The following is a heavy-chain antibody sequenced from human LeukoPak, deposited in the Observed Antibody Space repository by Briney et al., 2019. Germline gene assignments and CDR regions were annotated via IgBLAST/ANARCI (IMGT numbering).Heavy chain of an antibody. V-gene: IGHV1-18*01. Sequence: ASVKVSCKASSYTFTNYAFTWVRQAPGQGLEWMGWISAYNGNTNYSQKLQSRVTTTTDTSTSTAYMALRNLRSDDTAVYYCARGLEWLTRRHTWFDPWGQGTLVTVSS. D-gene: IGHD3-3*01. CDR1: SYTFTNYA. CDR2: ISAYNGNT. J-gene: IGHJ5*02. CDR3: ARGLEWLTRRHTWFDP.